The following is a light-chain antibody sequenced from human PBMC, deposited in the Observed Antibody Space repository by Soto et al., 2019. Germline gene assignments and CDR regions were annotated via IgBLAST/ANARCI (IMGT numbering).Light chain of an antibody. CDR2: EVN. CDR1: SSDVGRYKY. Sequence: QSALTQPPSASGSPGQSVTISCTGTSSDVGRYKYVSWYQQYPGKAPKVMIYEVNKRPSGVPDRFSGSKSGNTASLTVSGLHTEDEAHYYCSSFAGSSKLVFGGGTKLTVL. V-gene: IGLV2-8*01. CDR3: SSFAGSSKLV. J-gene: IGLJ3*02.